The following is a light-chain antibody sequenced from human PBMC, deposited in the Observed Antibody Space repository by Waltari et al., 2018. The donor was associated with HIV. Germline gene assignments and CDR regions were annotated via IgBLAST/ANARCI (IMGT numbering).Light chain of an antibody. CDR3: SSYTSSSTSHV. CDR2: EVS. J-gene: IGLJ1*01. V-gene: IGLV2-14*01. Sequence: QSALTQPASVSGSPGQSITISCTGTSSHVGGYNYVSWYQQHPGKAPKLMIYEVSNRPSGVSNRFSGSKSGNTASLTISGLQAEDEADYYCSSYTSSSTSHVFGTGTKVTVL. CDR1: SSHVGGYNY.